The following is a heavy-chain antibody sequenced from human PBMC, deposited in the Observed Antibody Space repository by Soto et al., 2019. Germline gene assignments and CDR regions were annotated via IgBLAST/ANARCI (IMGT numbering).Heavy chain of an antibody. J-gene: IGHJ4*02. CDR1: GGSISSYY. CDR3: ARSDGRY. CDR2: IYYSGST. Sequence: QVQLQESGPGLVKPSETLSLTCTVSGGSISSYYWSWIRQPPGKGLEWIGYIYYSGSTNYNPSLKSRFTRSVDTSKNQFSLKMSSVTAADTAVYYCARSDGRYGGQGTLVTVSS. V-gene: IGHV4-59*01.